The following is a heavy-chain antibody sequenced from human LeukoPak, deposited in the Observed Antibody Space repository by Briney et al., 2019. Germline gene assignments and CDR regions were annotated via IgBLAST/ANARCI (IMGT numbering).Heavy chain of an antibody. V-gene: IGHV4-59*01. J-gene: IGHJ4*02. D-gene: IGHD6-13*01. CDR3: ARGGAAAGTRYYFDY. Sequence: KPSETLSLSCSVSDGSINSYYWNWIRRPPGKGLEWIGYIYYNGNTNYSPSLKSRVTMSVDTSKNLFSLKLSSVTAADTAVYYCARGGAAAGTRYYFDYWGQGTLVTVSS. CDR2: IYYNGNT. CDR1: DGSINSYY.